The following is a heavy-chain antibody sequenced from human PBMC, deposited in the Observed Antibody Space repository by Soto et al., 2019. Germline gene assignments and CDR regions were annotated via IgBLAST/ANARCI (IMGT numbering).Heavy chain of an antibody. CDR2: ISGSADST. J-gene: IGHJ6*02. CDR1: GFSFSSFA. D-gene: IGHD2-8*01. V-gene: IGHV3-23*01. CDR3: AKTRGAMIYAISVYGMDV. Sequence: EVQLLESVGGFIHPGGSLRLSCAASGFSFSSFAMNWVRQAPGKGLEWVSIISGSADSTFYADSVKGRFTISRDNSKSTLYLQIDSRRAEDTAVYYCAKTRGAMIYAISVYGMDVWGQGTTVTVSS.